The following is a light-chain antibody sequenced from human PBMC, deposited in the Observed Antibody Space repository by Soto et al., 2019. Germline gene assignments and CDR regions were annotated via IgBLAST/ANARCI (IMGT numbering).Light chain of an antibody. J-gene: IGLJ2*01. Sequence: QSVLTQPPSASGTPGQRVTISCSGSSSNIGSNTVNWYQQLPGTAPKLLIYSNNQRPSWVPERFSCSTSGTSASLAISWLQSADEADYYCAAWDDSLNGVVFGGGTKLTVL. CDR2: SNN. CDR3: AAWDDSLNGVV. V-gene: IGLV1-44*01. CDR1: SSNIGSNT.